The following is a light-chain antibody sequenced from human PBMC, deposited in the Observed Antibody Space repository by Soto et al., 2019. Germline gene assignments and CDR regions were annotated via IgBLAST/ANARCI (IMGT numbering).Light chain of an antibody. Sequence: QSVLTQPRSVSESPGQSVTISCTGTSSDVGGYNFVSWYQQHPDKAPKLMIYDVSKRPSGVPDRFSGSKSGYTASLTISGLQAEDEADYYCCSYAGSYSYVFGTVTKVTVL. CDR3: CSYAGSYSYV. CDR2: DVS. J-gene: IGLJ1*01. V-gene: IGLV2-11*01. CDR1: SSDVGGYNF.